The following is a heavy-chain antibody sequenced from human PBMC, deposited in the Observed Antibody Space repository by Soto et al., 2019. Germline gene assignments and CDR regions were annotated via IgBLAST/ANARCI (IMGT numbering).Heavy chain of an antibody. CDR1: GFTFSSYA. CDR2: ISGSGGST. J-gene: IGHJ5*02. Sequence: PGGSLRLSCAASGFTFSSYAMSWVRQTPGKGLEWVSAISGSGGSTYYADSVKGRFTISRDNSKSTVYLQMNSLRAEDTAVYYCAKQRSGSTSNWFDPWGQGTLVTVSS. V-gene: IGHV3-23*01. D-gene: IGHD2-2*01. CDR3: AKQRSGSTSNWFDP.